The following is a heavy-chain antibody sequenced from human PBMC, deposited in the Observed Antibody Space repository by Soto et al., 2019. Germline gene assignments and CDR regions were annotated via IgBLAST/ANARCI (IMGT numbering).Heavy chain of an antibody. V-gene: IGHV1-18*01. J-gene: IGHJ5*02. D-gene: IGHD3-3*01. CDR2: ISAYNGNT. CDR3: ARAHYDVWSGYYLWVCFDP. Sequence: QVQLVQSGAEVKKPGASVKVSCKASGYTFTSYGISWVRQAPGQGLEWMGWISAYNGNTNYAQKLQGRVTMTTDTSTSTAYMELRSLRSDDTAVYYCARAHYDVWSGYYLWVCFDPWGQGTLVTVSS. CDR1: GYTFTSYG.